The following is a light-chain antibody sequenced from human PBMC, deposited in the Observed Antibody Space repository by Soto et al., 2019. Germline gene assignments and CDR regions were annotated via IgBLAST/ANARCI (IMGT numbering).Light chain of an antibody. J-gene: IGLJ1*01. Sequence: QPVLTQSPSASASLGASVKLTCTLSSGHSSYAIAWHQQQPEKGPRYLMKLNSDGSHSKGDGIPDRFSGSSSGAERYLTISGLQSEDEADYYCQTWGTGIQVFGTGTKLTVL. V-gene: IGLV4-69*01. CDR1: SGHSSYA. CDR2: LNSDGSH. CDR3: QTWGTGIQV.